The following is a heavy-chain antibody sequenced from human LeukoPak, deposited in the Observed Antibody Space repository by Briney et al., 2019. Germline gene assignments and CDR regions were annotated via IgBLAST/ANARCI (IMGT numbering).Heavy chain of an antibody. CDR1: GFTFSSYG. Sequence: GGSLRLSCAASGFTFSSYGMSWVRQAPGKGLEWVSAISGSGGSTYYADSVKGRFTISRDNSKDTLYLQMNSLRAEDTAVYYCAKGINYDDSSGYYPSWGQGTLVTVSS. CDR3: AKGINYDDSSGYYPS. D-gene: IGHD3-22*01. J-gene: IGHJ5*02. V-gene: IGHV3-23*01. CDR2: ISGSGGST.